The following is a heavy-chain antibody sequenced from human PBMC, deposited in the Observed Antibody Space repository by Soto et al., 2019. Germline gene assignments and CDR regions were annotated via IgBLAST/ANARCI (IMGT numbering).Heavy chain of an antibody. CDR3: ARGPTDYYDNSGNYFLDY. J-gene: IGHJ4*02. V-gene: IGHV1-18*01. CDR2: ISTYNGNT. D-gene: IGHD3-22*01. CDR1: GYTFTTYG. Sequence: QVQLVQSGAEVKKPGASVKVSCKASGYTFTTYGMSWVRQAPGQGLDWMGWISTYNGNTKYAERLHGRVTMTTDTTTSTAYMELGSLRSDDTAVYYCARGPTDYYDNSGNYFLDYWGQVTLVTVSS.